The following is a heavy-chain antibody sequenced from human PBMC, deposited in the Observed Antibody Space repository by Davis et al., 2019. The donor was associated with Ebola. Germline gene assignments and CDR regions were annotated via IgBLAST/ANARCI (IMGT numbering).Heavy chain of an antibody. D-gene: IGHD4-17*01. CDR3: AKDLDYGRGYYYYGMDV. J-gene: IGHJ6*02. CDR2: IWYDGSNK. CDR1: GFTFSSYG. V-gene: IGHV3-33*06. Sequence: GESLKISCAASGFTFSSYGMHWVRQAPGKGLEWVAVIWYDGSNKYYADSVKGRFTISRDNSKNTLYLQMNSLRAEDTAVYYCAKDLDYGRGYYYYGMDVWGQGTTVTVSS.